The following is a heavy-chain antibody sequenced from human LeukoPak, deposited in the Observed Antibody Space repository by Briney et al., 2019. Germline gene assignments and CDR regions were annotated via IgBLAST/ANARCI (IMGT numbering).Heavy chain of an antibody. J-gene: IGHJ3*02. CDR2: INPNSGGT. CDR3: ASASPNAFDI. V-gene: IGHV1-2*02. CDR1: GYTFTGYY. Sequence: ASVKVSCKASGYTFTGYYMHWVRQAPGQGLEWMGWINPNSGGTSYAQKFQGRVAMTRDMSTSTVYMELSSLRSEDTAVYYCASASPNAFDIWGQGTMVTVSS.